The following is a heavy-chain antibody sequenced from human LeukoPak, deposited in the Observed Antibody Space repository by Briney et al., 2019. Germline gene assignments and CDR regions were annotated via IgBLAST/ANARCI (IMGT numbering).Heavy chain of an antibody. V-gene: IGHV2-70*11. CDR3: ARHRLVGYDSSGYYFSDY. CDR1: GFSLSTSGMC. J-gene: IGHJ4*02. D-gene: IGHD3-22*01. Sequence: SGPALVKPTQTLTLTCTFSGFSLSTSGMCVSWIRQPPGKALEWLARIDWDDDKYYSTSLKTRLTISKDTSKNQVVLTMTNMDPVDTATYYCARHRLVGYDSSGYYFSDYWGQGTLVTVSS. CDR2: IDWDDDK.